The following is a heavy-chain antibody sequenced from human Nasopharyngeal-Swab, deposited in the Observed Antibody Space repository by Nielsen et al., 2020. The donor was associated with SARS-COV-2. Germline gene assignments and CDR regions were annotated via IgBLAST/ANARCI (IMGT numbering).Heavy chain of an antibody. Sequence: SVKVSCKASGGTFSSYAISWVRQAPGQGLEWMGGIIPIFGTANYARKFQGRVTITADESTSTAYMELSSLRSEDTAVYYCARDNRFLEWLLSGSAVNWFDPWGQGTLVTVSS. J-gene: IGHJ5*02. V-gene: IGHV1-69*13. CDR2: IIPIFGTA. CDR1: GGTFSSYA. D-gene: IGHD3-3*01. CDR3: ARDNRFLEWLLSGSAVNWFDP.